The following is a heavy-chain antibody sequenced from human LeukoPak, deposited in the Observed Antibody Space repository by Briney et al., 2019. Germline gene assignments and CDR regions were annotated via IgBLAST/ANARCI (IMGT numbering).Heavy chain of an antibody. CDR2: IYYSGST. CDR1: GGSISSGGYY. CDR3: ARVATVKSSIAARPFAFDI. D-gene: IGHD6-6*01. Sequence: SETLSLTCTVSGGSISSGGYYWSWIRQHPGKGLEWIGYIYYSGSTYYNPSLKSRVTISVDTSKNQFSLKLSSVAAADTAVYYCARVATVKSSIAARPFAFDIWGQGTMVTVSS. J-gene: IGHJ3*02. V-gene: IGHV4-31*03.